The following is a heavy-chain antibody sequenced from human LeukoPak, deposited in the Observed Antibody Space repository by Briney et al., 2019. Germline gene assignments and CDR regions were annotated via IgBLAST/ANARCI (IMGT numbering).Heavy chain of an antibody. Sequence: GGSLRLSCAASGYTFSDYYTSWIRQAPGKWLEWVSYISSSGSTIYYADSVKGRFTISRDNAKNSLYLQMNSLRAEDTAVYYCASGRTDYYYMDVWGKGTTVTVSS. CDR1: GYTFSDYY. V-gene: IGHV3-11*01. CDR3: ASGRTDYYYMDV. CDR2: ISSSGSTI. J-gene: IGHJ6*03.